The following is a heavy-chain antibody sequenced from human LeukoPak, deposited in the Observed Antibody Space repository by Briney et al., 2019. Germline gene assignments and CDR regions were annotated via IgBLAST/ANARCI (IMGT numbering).Heavy chain of an antibody. D-gene: IGHD3-10*01. Sequence: ASVKVSCKVSGYTLTELSIHWVRQAPGKGLEWMGGFDPEDGETIYAQKFQGRVTMTEDTSTDTAYMELSSLRSEDTAVYYCATGAPSTMVRGVIRRAFDIWGQGTMVTVSS. CDR2: FDPEDGET. V-gene: IGHV1-24*01. J-gene: IGHJ3*02. CDR3: ATGAPSTMVRGVIRRAFDI. CDR1: GYTLTELS.